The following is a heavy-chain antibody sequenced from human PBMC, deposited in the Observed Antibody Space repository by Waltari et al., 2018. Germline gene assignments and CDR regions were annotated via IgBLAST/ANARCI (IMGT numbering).Heavy chain of an antibody. CDR3: ATGVPEYSSSTVSHYYYYGMDV. D-gene: IGHD6-6*01. CDR2: FDPEDGET. Sequence: QVQLVQSGAEVKKPGASVKVSCKVSGYTLTELSMHWVRQAPGKGLEWMGGFDPEDGETIYAPKFQGRVTMTEDTSTDTAYMELSSLRSEDTAVYYCATGVPEYSSSTVSHYYYYGMDVWGQGTTVTVSS. V-gene: IGHV1-24*01. J-gene: IGHJ6*02. CDR1: GYTLTELS.